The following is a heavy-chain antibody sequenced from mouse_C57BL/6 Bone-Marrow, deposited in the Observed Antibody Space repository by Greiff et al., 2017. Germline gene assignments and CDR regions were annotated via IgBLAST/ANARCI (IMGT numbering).Heavy chain of an antibody. V-gene: IGHV1-26*01. CDR3: ARSPITTGVEGGFAY. CDR1: GYTFTDYY. Sequence: VQLQQSGPELVKPGASVKISCKASGYTFTDYYMNWVKQSHGKSLEWIGDINPNNGGTSYNQKFKGKATLTVDKSSSTAYMELRSLTSEDSAVYYCARSPITTGVEGGFAYWGQGALVTVSA. CDR2: INPNNGGT. D-gene: IGHD1-1*01. J-gene: IGHJ3*01.